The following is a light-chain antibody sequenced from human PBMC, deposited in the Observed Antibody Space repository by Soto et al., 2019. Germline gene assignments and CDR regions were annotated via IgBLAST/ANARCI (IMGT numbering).Light chain of an antibody. CDR2: ENN. CDR3: QSHDTSLSGYV. V-gene: IGLV1-40*01. CDR1: SSNIGAGYE. Sequence: QSVLTQPPSVSGAPGQRVTISCTGSSSNIGAGYEAHWYQQVPGTAPKLLIYENNNRPSGVPDRFSGSKSGTSASLAITGLQAEDEAEYYCQSHDTSLSGYVFGTGTQLTVL. J-gene: IGLJ1*01.